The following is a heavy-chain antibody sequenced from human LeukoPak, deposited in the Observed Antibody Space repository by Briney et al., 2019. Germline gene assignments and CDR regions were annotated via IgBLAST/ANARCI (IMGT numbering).Heavy chain of an antibody. CDR1: GFTFSTYI. D-gene: IGHD2-15*01. V-gene: IGHV3-21*04. J-gene: IGHJ4*02. CDR3: AKEIVVVVAAEFDY. CDR2: IGTSTSYI. Sequence: PGGSLRLSCAASGFTFSTYIMNWVRQTPGKGLEWVSSIGTSTSYIYYADSVKGRFTISRDNSKNTLYLQMNSLRAEDTAVYYCAKEIVVVVAAEFDYWGQGTLVTVSS.